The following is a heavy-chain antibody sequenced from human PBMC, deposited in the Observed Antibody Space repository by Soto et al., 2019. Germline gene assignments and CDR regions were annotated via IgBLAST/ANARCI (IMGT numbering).Heavy chain of an antibody. J-gene: IGHJ4*02. CDR2: NSTTSTYI. V-gene: IGHV3-21*01. CDR3: AREGSLYNDYVSNCADY. Sequence: GGSLRLSCAASGFTFSSYSMIWVRQAPGKGLEWVSSNSTTSTYIYYADSVKGRFTISRDNAKNSLYLLMNSLRAEDTAVYYCAREGSLYNDYVSNCADYWGQGTLVTVSS. CDR1: GFTFSSYS. D-gene: IGHD3-10*02.